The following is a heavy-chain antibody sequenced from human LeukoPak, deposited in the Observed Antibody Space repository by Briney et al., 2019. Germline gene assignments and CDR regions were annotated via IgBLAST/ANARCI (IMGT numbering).Heavy chain of an antibody. J-gene: IGHJ4*02. Sequence: SKTLSLTCAVYGGSFSGYYWSWIRQPPGRGLEWIGEINHSGSTNYNPSLKSRVTISVDTSKNQFSLKLSSVTAADTAVYYCARGWDYGDYLNYFDYWGQGTLVTVSS. V-gene: IGHV4-34*01. CDR2: INHSGST. CDR1: GGSFSGYY. CDR3: ARGWDYGDYLNYFDY. D-gene: IGHD4-17*01.